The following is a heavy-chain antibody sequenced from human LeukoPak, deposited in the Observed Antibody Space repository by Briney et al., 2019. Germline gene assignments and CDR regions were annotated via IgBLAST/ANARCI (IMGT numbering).Heavy chain of an antibody. D-gene: IGHD2-2*01. J-gene: IGHJ4*02. CDR3: AEAHCGSSSCSRVDY. Sequence: GGSLRLSCAASGFVFDSFAMSWVRQVPGKGLEWVSQISGSGVSTYYADSVRGRFTISRDNSKNTLYMQMNRLRVEDTALYYCAEAHCGSSSCSRVDYWGQGTLVTVSS. CDR1: GFVFDSFA. V-gene: IGHV3-23*01. CDR2: ISGSGVST.